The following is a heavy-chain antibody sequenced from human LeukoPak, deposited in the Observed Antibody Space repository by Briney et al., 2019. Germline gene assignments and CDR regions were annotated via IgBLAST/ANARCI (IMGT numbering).Heavy chain of an antibody. Sequence: ASVKVSCKASGYTFTSYGISWVRQAPGQGLEWMGRIIPILGIANYAQKFQGRVTITADKSTSTAYMELSSLRSEDTAVYYCARDTFYFDYWGQGTLVTVSS. J-gene: IGHJ4*02. V-gene: IGHV1-69*04. CDR1: GYTFTSYG. CDR2: IIPILGIA. CDR3: ARDTFYFDY.